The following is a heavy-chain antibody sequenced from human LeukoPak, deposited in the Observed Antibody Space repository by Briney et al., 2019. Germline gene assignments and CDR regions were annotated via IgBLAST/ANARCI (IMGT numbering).Heavy chain of an antibody. J-gene: IGHJ4*02. CDR3: TRSSSFYYFDY. Sequence: GGSLRLSCTASGFTFGGYAMSWVRQAPGKGLEWVAFIRSKAYGRTTEYAESVKGRFTISRDDSKSIAYLQMNSLRTEDTAVYYCTRSSSFYYFDYWGQGTLVTVSS. CDR1: GFTFGGYA. V-gene: IGHV3-49*04. CDR2: IRSKAYGRTT. D-gene: IGHD6-13*01.